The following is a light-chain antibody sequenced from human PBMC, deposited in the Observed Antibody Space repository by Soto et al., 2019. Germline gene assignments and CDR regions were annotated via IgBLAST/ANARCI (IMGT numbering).Light chain of an antibody. V-gene: IGKV1-5*03. Sequence: DIPLTQSPSTLSASLAERVNMXCLSSQSISSWLAWYQQKPGKAPKLLIYKASSLESGVPSRFSGSGSGTEFTLTISSLQPDDFATYYCQQYNSYSPLTFGGGTKVDIK. J-gene: IGKJ4*01. CDR1: QSISSW. CDR2: KAS. CDR3: QQYNSYSPLT.